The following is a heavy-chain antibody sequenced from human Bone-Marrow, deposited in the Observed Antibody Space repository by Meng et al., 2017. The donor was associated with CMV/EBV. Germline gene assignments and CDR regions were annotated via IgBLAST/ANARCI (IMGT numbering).Heavy chain of an antibody. CDR3: ARGPRGKTQPFDY. CDR1: GGSISSGDYY. Sequence: SETLSLTCTVSGGSISSGDYYWSWIRQPPGKGLEWIGYIYYSGSTYYNPSLKSRVTISVDTSKNQFSLKLSSVTAADTAVYYCARGPRGKTQPFDYWGQGTLVTVSS. V-gene: IGHV4-30-4*08. CDR2: IYYSGST. J-gene: IGHJ4*02.